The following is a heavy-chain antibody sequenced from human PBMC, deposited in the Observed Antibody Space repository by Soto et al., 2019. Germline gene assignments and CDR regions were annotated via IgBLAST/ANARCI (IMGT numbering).Heavy chain of an antibody. CDR1: GYTFTGYY. D-gene: IGHD3-10*01. Sequence: ASVKVSCKASGYTFTGYYMHWVRQAPGQGLEWMGWTNPNSGGTNYAQKFQGWVTMTRDTSISTAYMELSRLRSDDTAVYYCARTLIWFGEDTFDYWGQGTLVTVSS. CDR3: ARTLIWFGEDTFDY. J-gene: IGHJ4*02. CDR2: TNPNSGGT. V-gene: IGHV1-2*04.